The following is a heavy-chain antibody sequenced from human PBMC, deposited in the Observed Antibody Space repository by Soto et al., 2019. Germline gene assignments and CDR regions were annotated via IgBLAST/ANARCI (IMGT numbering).Heavy chain of an antibody. D-gene: IGHD6-25*01. CDR3: AGGSSSAWIDF. CDR2: IYNGGGNT. V-gene: IGHV4-39*01. J-gene: IGHJ4*02. Sequence: LAVTCTVSGGRIRGYQYYWGWIRQAPGKGLEWVGSIYNGGGNTYYSPSLKSRVTISVDTSNNQFFLRLNSVTATDTAVYFCAGGSSSAWIDFWGQGTLVTVSS. CDR1: GGRIRGYQYY.